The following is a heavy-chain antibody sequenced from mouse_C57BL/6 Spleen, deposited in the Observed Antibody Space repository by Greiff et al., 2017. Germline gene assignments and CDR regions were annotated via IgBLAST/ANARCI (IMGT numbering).Heavy chain of an antibody. D-gene: IGHD4-1*01. J-gene: IGHJ4*01. V-gene: IGHV5-16*01. CDR3: ARVWGAMDY. CDR1: GFTFSDYY. Sequence: DVMLVESEGGLVQPGSSMKLSCTASGFTFSDYYMAWVRQVPEKGLEWVANINYDGSSTYYLDSLKSRFIISRDNAKNILYLQMSSLKSEDTATYYCARVWGAMDYWGQGTSVTVSS. CDR2: INYDGSST.